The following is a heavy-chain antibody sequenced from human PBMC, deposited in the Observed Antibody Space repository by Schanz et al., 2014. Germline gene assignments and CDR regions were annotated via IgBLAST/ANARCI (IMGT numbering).Heavy chain of an antibody. CDR3: AKDLAAVGVFDY. V-gene: IGHV3-23*04. Sequence: EVQLVQSGGGLVQPGGSLRLSCAASGFTFRNYGMSWVRQAPGQGLEWVSAISGSGGSTYYADSVKGRFTISRDNSKNTLDLQMNSLRAEDTAIYYCAKDLAAVGVFDYWGQGSLVTVSP. J-gene: IGHJ4*02. D-gene: IGHD6-13*01. CDR2: ISGSGGST. CDR1: GFTFRNYG.